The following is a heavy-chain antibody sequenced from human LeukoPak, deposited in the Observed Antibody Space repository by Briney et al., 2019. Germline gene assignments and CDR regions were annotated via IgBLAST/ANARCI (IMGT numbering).Heavy chain of an antibody. V-gene: IGHV4-59*01. D-gene: IGHD1-26*01. CDR1: GGSISSYY. Sequence: ASQTLSLTCTVSGGSISSYYWSWIRQPPGKGLEWIGYIYHSGTTNYNPSLKSRVTISVDTSKSQFSLKLSSVIAADTAIYYCARNIVGPRQVDYWGQGTLVTVSS. CDR2: IYHSGTT. J-gene: IGHJ4*02. CDR3: ARNIVGPRQVDY.